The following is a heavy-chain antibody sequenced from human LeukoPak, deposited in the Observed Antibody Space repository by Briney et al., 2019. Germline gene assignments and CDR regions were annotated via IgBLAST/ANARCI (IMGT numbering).Heavy chain of an antibody. CDR1: GGSINWHY. CDR2: LLYSGST. CDR3: ATNAGPSGAGDVLDI. D-gene: IGHD1-26*01. J-gene: IGHJ3*02. Sequence: SETLSLTCTVSGGSINWHYWHWIRQSPGKGLEWIGHLLYSGSTSYNPSLESRVTISLDTSKKNFSLKLTSATAADTAVYYCATNAGPSGAGDVLDIWGHGTMVTVSS. V-gene: IGHV4-59*11.